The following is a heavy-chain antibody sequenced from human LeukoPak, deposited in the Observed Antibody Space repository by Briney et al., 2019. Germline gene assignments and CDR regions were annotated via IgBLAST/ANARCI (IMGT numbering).Heavy chain of an antibody. Sequence: ASVKVSCKASGYTFTSYAMNWVRQAPGQGLEWMGWINTNTGNPTYAQGFTGRFVFSLDTSVSTAYLQISSLKAEDTAVYYCARRYCSGGSCYSALFDYWGQGTLVTVSS. CDR1: GYTFTSYA. CDR2: INTNTGNP. J-gene: IGHJ4*02. CDR3: ARRYCSGGSCYSALFDY. D-gene: IGHD2-15*01. V-gene: IGHV7-4-1*02.